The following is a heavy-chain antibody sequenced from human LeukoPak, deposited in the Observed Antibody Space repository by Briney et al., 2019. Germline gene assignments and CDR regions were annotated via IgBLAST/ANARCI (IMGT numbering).Heavy chain of an antibody. D-gene: IGHD1-26*01. CDR3: AREGWVN. CDR2: SNNGVTT. V-gene: IGHV3-53*01. Sequence: GGSLRLSCAASGFTVSSNYMTWVRQTPGKGLEWVSGFSNNGVTTFYADSVKGRFTISRDNSKNTLYLQMNSLRAEDTAVYYCAREGWVNWGQGTLVTVSS. CDR1: GFTVSSNY. J-gene: IGHJ4*02.